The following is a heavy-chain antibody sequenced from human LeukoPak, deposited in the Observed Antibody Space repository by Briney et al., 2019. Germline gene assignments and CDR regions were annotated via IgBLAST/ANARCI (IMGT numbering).Heavy chain of an antibody. CDR2: IYYSGST. CDR3: ARDIRGYGDYVDY. CDR1: GGSISSYY. V-gene: IGHV4-59*12. D-gene: IGHD5-12*01. J-gene: IGHJ4*02. Sequence: KPSETLSLTCTISGGSISSYYWSWIRQPPGKGLEWIGYIYYSGSTNYNPSLKSRVTISVDTSKNQFSLKLSSVTAADTAVYYCARDIRGYGDYVDYWGRGTLVTVSS.